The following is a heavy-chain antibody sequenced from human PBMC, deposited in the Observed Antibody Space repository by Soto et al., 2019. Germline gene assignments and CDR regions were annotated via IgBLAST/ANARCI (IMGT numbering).Heavy chain of an antibody. D-gene: IGHD2-2*01. CDR2: ISYDGSNK. CDR1: GFTFSSYA. J-gene: IGHJ5*02. V-gene: IGHV3-30-3*01. Sequence: GGSLRLSCAASGFTFSSYAMHWVRQAPGKGLEWVAVISYDGSNKYYADSVKGRFTISRDNSKNTLYLQMNSLRAEDTAVYYCARDIVVVPAAANWFDPWGQGTLVTVSS. CDR3: ARDIVVVPAAANWFDP.